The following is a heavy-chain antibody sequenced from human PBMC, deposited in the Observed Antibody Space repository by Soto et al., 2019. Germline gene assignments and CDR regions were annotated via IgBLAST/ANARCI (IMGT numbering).Heavy chain of an antibody. V-gene: IGHV4-59*01. J-gene: IGHJ5*02. Sequence: LCGGAFRSYFWSWIRQPPGKGLEWIGNIHSSGKSNYNPSFKSRVSMSIDPSKNRFSVRLTSVTAADTAVYYCARDDPFDPWGQGMLVTVSS. CDR3: ARDDPFDP. CDR1: GGAFRSYF. CDR2: IHSSGKS.